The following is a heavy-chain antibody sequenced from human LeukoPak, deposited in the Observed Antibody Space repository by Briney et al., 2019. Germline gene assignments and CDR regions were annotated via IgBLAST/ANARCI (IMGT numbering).Heavy chain of an antibody. CDR1: GFTFSSYE. J-gene: IGHJ4*02. V-gene: IGHV3-48*03. D-gene: IGHD4-17*01. CDR3: ARDAPLAYYGDYSMSFDY. CDR2: ISSSGSTI. Sequence: PGGSLRLSCAASGFTFSSYEMNWVRQAPGKGLEWVSYISSSGSTIYYADSVKGRFTISRDNAKNSLYLQMNSLRAEDTAVYYCARDAPLAYYGDYSMSFDYWGQGTLVTVSS.